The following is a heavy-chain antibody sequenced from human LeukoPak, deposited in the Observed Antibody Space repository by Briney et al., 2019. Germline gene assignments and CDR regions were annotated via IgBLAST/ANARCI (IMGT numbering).Heavy chain of an antibody. D-gene: IGHD3-9*01. CDR2: IIPIFGTA. CDR1: GYTFTSYG. V-gene: IGHV1-69*13. J-gene: IGHJ4*02. Sequence: SVKVSCKASGYTFTSYGISWVRQAPGQGLEWMGGIIPIFGTANYAQKFQGRVTIIADESTSTAYMELSSLRSEDTAVYYCASVRLGHYDILTGGIDYWGQGTLVTVSS. CDR3: ASVRLGHYDILTGGIDY.